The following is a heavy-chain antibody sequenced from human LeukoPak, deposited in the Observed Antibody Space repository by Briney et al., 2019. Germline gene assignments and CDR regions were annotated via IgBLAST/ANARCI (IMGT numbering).Heavy chain of an antibody. CDR3: ARGDRQYYYDSSGYYYEGY. J-gene: IGHJ4*02. V-gene: IGHV3-64*01. Sequence: AGSLRLSCAASGFTFSSYAMQWVPQAPGKGLDYVSAISSNGGSTYYANSVKGRFTISRDNSKNTLYLQMGSLRAEDMAVYYCARGDRQYYYDSSGYYYEGYWGQGTLVTVSS. D-gene: IGHD3-22*01. CDR1: GFTFSSYA. CDR2: ISSNGGST.